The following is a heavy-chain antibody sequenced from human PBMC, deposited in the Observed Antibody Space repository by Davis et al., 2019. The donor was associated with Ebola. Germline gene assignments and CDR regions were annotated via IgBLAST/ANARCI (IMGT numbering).Heavy chain of an antibody. J-gene: IGHJ5*02. CDR2: IYNDGST. CDR1: GFTVSSNY. CDR3: ARERARNTWFDP. V-gene: IGHV3-53*01. Sequence: GESLKISCAASGFTVSSNYMTWVRQAPGKGLEWVSVIYNDGSTYYADSVKGRFTISRDNFKNPLYLQMNSLRAEDTAVYYCARERARNTWFDPWGQGTLVTVSS.